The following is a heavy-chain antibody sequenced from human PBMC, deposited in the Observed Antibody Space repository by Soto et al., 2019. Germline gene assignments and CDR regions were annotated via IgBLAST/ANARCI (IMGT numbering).Heavy chain of an antibody. Sequence: GGSLRLSCAASGFTFSNAWMSWVRQAPGKGLEWVGRIKSKTDGGTTDYAAPVKGRFTISRDDSKNTLYLQMNSLKTEDTAVYYCTTDAGIAAAGTYYYYYMDVWGKGTTVTVSS. CDR3: TTDAGIAAAGTYYYYYMDV. V-gene: IGHV3-15*01. CDR1: GFTFSNAW. J-gene: IGHJ6*03. CDR2: IKSKTDGGTT. D-gene: IGHD6-13*01.